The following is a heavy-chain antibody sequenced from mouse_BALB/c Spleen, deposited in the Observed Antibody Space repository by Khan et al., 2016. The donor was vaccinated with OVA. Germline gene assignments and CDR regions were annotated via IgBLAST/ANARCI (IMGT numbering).Heavy chain of an antibody. V-gene: IGHV9-1*02. CDR2: INTYTGEP. J-gene: IGHJ1*01. Sequence: QIELVQSGPELKKPGETVKLSCKASGYTFTNYGMNWVKQAPGKGLKWMGWINTYTGEPTYTDDFKGRFAISLETSASTAYLQINNLKNEDMATYFCSTEASYWYFDVWGPGTTVTVSS. CDR3: STEASYWYFDV. CDR1: GYTFTNYG.